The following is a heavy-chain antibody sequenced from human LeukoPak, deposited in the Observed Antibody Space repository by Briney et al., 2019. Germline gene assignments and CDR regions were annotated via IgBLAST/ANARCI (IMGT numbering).Heavy chain of an antibody. D-gene: IGHD3-16*01. CDR3: ARVVDYGWFDP. J-gene: IGHJ5*02. V-gene: IGHV3-7*01. Sequence: GGSLRLSCAASGFSVSSNYISWVRQAPGKGLEWVANIKEDGTTIYYVDSVKGRFTISRDNAKNSLYLQMNSVRDEDTAVYYCARVVDYGWFDPWGQGTLVAVSS. CDR2: IKEDGTTI. CDR1: GFSVSSNY.